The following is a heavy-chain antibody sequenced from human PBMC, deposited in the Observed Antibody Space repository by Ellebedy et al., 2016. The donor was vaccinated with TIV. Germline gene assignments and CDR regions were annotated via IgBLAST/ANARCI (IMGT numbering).Heavy chain of an antibody. CDR1: GFTFRGYA. V-gene: IGHV3-23*01. J-gene: IGHJ6*02. CDR3: AKDQASSPAADYYYGLDV. D-gene: IGHD2-2*01. Sequence: GGSLRLXXAASGFTFRGYAMSWVRQAPGKGLEWVSTISSSGDSTSYADSVRGRFTISRDNSKNTLYLQMNSLRAEDTAGYYCAKDQASSPAADYYYGLDVWGQGTTVTVSS. CDR2: ISSSGDST.